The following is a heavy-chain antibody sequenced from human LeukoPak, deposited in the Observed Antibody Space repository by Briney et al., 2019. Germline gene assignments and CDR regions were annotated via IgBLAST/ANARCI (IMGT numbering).Heavy chain of an antibody. CDR2: ISGNGGST. CDR1: GFTFSFYA. J-gene: IGHJ4*02. V-gene: IGHV3-23*01. Sequence: PGGSLRLSCAASGFTFSFYAMSWVRQAPGKGLEWVSAISGNGGSTYYADSVKGRFTISRDNSKTTLYLQMNSLRGEDTAVYYCGRDQFCNDYGSVDCWGQGTLVTVSS. CDR3: GRDQFCNDYGSVDC. D-gene: IGHD4-17*01.